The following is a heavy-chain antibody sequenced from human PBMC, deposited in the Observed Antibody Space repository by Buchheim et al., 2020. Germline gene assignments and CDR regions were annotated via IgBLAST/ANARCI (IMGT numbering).Heavy chain of an antibody. Sequence: QVQLQESGPGLVKPSQTLSLTCTVSGGSISSGDYYWSWIRQPPGKGLEWSGYIYYSGSTYYNPSLKSRVTISVDTPKNQFSLKLSSVTAADTAVYYCARNVAAAGTSMNWFDPWGQGTL. CDR1: GGSISSGDYY. J-gene: IGHJ5*02. D-gene: IGHD6-13*01. CDR3: ARNVAAAGTSMNWFDP. V-gene: IGHV4-30-4*01. CDR2: IYYSGST.